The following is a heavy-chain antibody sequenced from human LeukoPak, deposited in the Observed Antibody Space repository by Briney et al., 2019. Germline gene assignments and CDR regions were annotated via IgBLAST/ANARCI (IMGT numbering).Heavy chain of an antibody. D-gene: IGHD3-22*01. CDR1: GFKFSDYY. CDR2: ISTGSSSI. Sequence: PGGSLRLSCAASGFKFSDYYMSWIRQAPGKGLEWVSYISTGSSSIKYADSVRGRFIISSDNAKNSLYLQMNSMRAEDTAVYYCTRGGSSSYKYNAFDMWGQGTIVTVSS. V-gene: IGHV3-11*06. J-gene: IGHJ3*02. CDR3: TRGGSSSYKYNAFDM.